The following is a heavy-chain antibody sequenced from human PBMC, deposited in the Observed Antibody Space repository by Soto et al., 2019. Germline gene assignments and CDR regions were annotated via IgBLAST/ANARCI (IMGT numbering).Heavy chain of an antibody. CDR2: IIPIFGTA. CDR1: GGTFSSYA. Sequence: QVQLVQSGAEVKKPGSSVKVSCKASGGTFSSYAISWVRQAPGQGREWMGGIIPIFGTANSAQKFQGRVTIPADDSTSTAYMELSSLRSEDTAVYYCARGEDYYGSGSYLFDPWGQGTLVTVSS. D-gene: IGHD3-10*01. V-gene: IGHV1-69*12. J-gene: IGHJ5*02. CDR3: ARGEDYYGSGSYLFDP.